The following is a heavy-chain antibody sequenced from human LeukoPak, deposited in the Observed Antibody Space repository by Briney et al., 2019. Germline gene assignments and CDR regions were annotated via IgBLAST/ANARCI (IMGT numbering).Heavy chain of an antibody. J-gene: IGHJ5*02. CDR3: ARARYSSSWTPPPRMNWFDP. CDR1: GGSISSSSYY. D-gene: IGHD6-13*01. CDR2: IYYSGST. Sequence: PSETLSLTCTVSGGSISSSSYYWGWIRQPPGKGLEWIGSIYYSGSTYYNPSLKRRVTISVDKSKNQFSLKLSSVTAADTAVYYCARARYSSSWTPPPRMNWFDPWGQGTLVTVSS. V-gene: IGHV4-39*01.